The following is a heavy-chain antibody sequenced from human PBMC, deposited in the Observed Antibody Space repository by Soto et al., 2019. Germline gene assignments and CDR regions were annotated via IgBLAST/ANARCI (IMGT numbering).Heavy chain of an antibody. Sequence: EVQLVESEGGLVQRGGALRLSWAASGFTFNYYLMHWVRQASGQGLVWVSHIHSDGSSTTYADSVKGRFTISRDNAKNTLYLQMNSLRAEDTAVYYCARGDKGGFDLWGQGTTVTVSS. CDR2: IHSDGSST. V-gene: IGHV3-74*01. CDR1: GFTFNYYL. J-gene: IGHJ3*01. D-gene: IGHD2-21*02. CDR3: ARGDKGGFDL.